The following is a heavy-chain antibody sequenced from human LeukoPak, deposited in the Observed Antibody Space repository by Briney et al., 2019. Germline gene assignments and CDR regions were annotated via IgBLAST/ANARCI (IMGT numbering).Heavy chain of an antibody. CDR2: ITGSGSRV. J-gene: IGHJ6*02. V-gene: IGHV3-11*01. CDR3: ARELWFGELSNDAHYGLDV. Sequence: PGGSLRLSCAASGFTFSDYYMSWIRQAPGKGLEWISYITGSGSRVYYADSVKGRFTISRDNAKNSLYLQMISLRAEDTAVYYCARELWFGELSNDAHYGLDVWGQGTTVTVSS. D-gene: IGHD3-10*01. CDR1: GFTFSDYY.